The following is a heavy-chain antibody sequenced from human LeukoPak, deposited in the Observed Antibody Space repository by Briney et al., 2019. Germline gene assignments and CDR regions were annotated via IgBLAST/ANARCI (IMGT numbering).Heavy chain of an antibody. D-gene: IGHD1-26*01. V-gene: IGHV3-15*01. CDR1: GFTFSSAW. CDR3: ATGFSATSHDGY. CDR2: IKQISNGGTT. Sequence: GGSLRLSCAASGFTFSSAWMTWVRQTPGKGLEWVGRIKQISNGGTTDYAVPVKDRFAISRDDSINTLYLQMNSLKTEDTAVYYCATGFSATSHDGYWGQGTLVTVSS. J-gene: IGHJ4*02.